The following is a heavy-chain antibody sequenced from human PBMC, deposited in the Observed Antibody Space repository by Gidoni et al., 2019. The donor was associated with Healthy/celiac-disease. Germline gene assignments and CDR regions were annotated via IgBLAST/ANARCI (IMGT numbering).Heavy chain of an antibody. CDR2: ISGSGGST. Sequence: EVQLVESGGGLVQPGGSLRLSCAASGFTFSSYAMGWVRQAPGNGLEWVSSISGSGGSTYYADSVKGRFTISIDNSKNTLYLQMNSLRAEYTAVYYCARGTANDYWGQGTLVTVSS. J-gene: IGHJ4*02. V-gene: IGHV3-23*04. CDR1: GFTFSSYA. CDR3: ARGTANDY. D-gene: IGHD2-8*02.